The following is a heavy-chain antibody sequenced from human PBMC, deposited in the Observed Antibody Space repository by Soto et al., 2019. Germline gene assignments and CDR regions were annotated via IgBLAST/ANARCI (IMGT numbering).Heavy chain of an antibody. CDR2: INPSGGST. J-gene: IGHJ3*02. V-gene: IGHV1-46*03. D-gene: IGHD6-19*01. CDR3: ARVGTVAGTIGAFDI. Sequence: ASVKVSCKASGYTFTSYYMHWVRQAPGQGLEWMGIINPSGGSTSYAQKFQGRVTMTRDTSTSTVYMELSSLRSEDTAVYYCARVGTVAGTIGAFDIWGQGTMVTVS. CDR1: GYTFTSYY.